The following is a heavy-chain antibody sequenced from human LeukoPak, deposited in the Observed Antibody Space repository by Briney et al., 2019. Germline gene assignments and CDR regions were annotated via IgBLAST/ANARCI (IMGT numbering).Heavy chain of an antibody. CDR2: INHSGSA. Sequence: PSETLSLTCAVYGGSFSGYYWSRIRQPPGKGLEWIGEINHSGSANYNPSLKSRVTISVDTSKNQFSLKLSSVTAADTAVYYCARGFSYDPIRPYYYGMDVWGQGTTVTVSS. V-gene: IGHV4-34*01. D-gene: IGHD3-3*01. CDR1: GGSFSGYY. J-gene: IGHJ6*02. CDR3: ARGFSYDPIRPYYYGMDV.